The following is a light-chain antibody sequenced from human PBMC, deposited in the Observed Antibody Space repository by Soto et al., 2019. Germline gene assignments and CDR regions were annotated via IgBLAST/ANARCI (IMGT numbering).Light chain of an antibody. J-gene: IGKJ2*01. CDR2: TAS. CDR1: QAINNY. Sequence: DIRMTQSPSSLCASVGDRVTITCRARQAINNYLAWYQQEPGKAPKLLIYTASTLQSGVPSRFSGGGSGADFTLTISSLQPEDVATYYCQKYNSAPYTFGQGTKLEI. V-gene: IGKV1-27*01. CDR3: QKYNSAPYT.